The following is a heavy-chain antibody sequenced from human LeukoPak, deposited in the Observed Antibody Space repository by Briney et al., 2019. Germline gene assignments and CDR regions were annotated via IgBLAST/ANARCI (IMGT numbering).Heavy chain of an antibody. CDR3: AKPLSAASGTDFHY. Sequence: PGASLRLSCAASGFTFSSYAMSWVRQAPGKGLDWVSAISGSGTTTYYADSVKGRFTISRDISKNTLYLQMNSLRAEDTAVYYCAKPLSAASGTDFHYWGQGTLVTVPS. D-gene: IGHD6-13*01. CDR2: ISGSGTTT. CDR1: GFTFSSYA. V-gene: IGHV3-23*01. J-gene: IGHJ4*02.